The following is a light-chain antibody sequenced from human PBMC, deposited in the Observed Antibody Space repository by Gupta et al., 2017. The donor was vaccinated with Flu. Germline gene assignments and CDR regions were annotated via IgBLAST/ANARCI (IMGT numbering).Light chain of an antibody. CDR1: QSVSSN. CDR3: QQYNSWPLYS. J-gene: IGKJ2*03. Sequence: EIVMTQSPATLSVSPGERATLSCRSSQSVSSNIAWYQQKPGQAPRPLIYGASTRATGTPARFSGSGSGTEFTLTISSLQSEDVSVYYCQQYNSWPLYSFGQGTKLEIK. V-gene: IGKV3-15*01. CDR2: GAS.